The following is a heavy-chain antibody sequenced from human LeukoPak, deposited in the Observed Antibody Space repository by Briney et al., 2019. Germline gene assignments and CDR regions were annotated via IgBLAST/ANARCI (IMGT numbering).Heavy chain of an antibody. CDR1: GGSISSYY. CDR3: ARDPALLGYCKSVSCPVTYGMDV. Sequence: SETLSLTCTVSGGSISSYYWSWIRQPAGKGLEWIGRIYTSGSTNYNPSLKSRVTTSVDTSKNQFSLKLSSVTAADTAVYYCARDPALLGYCKSVSCPVTYGMDVWGQGTTVTVSS. D-gene: IGHD2-15*01. CDR2: IYTSGST. V-gene: IGHV4-4*07. J-gene: IGHJ6*02.